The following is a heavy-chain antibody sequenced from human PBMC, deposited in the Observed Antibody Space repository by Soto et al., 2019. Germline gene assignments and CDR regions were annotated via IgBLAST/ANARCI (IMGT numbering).Heavy chain of an antibody. D-gene: IGHD5-18*01. CDR1: GFTFSSYA. J-gene: IGHJ6*02. CDR3: PKVLGYSYGYDYYGMDV. Sequence: GGSLRLSXAASGFTFSSYAMSWVRQAPGKGLEWVSAISGSGGSTYYADSVKGRFTISRDNSKNTLYLQMNSLRAEDTAVYYCPKVLGYSYGYDYYGMDVWGQGTTVTVSS. CDR2: ISGSGGST. V-gene: IGHV3-23*01.